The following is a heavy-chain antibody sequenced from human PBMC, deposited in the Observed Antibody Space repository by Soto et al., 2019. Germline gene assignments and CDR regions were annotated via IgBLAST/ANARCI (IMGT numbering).Heavy chain of an antibody. CDR1: GGSISSGGYY. CDR3: ARDTGDYDILTGYYGMDV. Sequence: PSETLSLTCTVSGGSISSGGYYWSWIRQHPGKGLEWIGYIYYSGSTYYNPSLKSRVTISVDTSKNQFSLKLSSVTAADTAVYYCARDTGDYDILTGYYGMDVWGQGTTVTVSS. D-gene: IGHD3-9*01. J-gene: IGHJ6*02. CDR2: IYYSGST. V-gene: IGHV4-31*03.